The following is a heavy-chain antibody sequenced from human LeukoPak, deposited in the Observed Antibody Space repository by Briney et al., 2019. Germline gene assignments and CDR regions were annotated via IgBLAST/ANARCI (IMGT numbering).Heavy chain of an antibody. Sequence: PSETLSLTCTVSGGSISSDYWSWIRQPPGKGLEWIGYIYYSGSADYNPSLKNRVTISVDTSKNQFSLKLSSVTAADTAVYYCARHISSGGTYAHFDYWGQGTLVTVSS. CDR1: GGSISSDY. J-gene: IGHJ4*02. V-gene: IGHV4-59*01. CDR3: ARHISSGGTYAHFDY. D-gene: IGHD1-26*01. CDR2: IYYSGSA.